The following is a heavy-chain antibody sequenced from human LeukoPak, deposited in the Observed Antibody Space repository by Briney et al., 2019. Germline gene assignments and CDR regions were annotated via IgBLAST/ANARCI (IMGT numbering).Heavy chain of an antibody. Sequence: PGRSLRLSCAASGFTFSSYPLHWVRQVPGKGLEWVAVISYDGSKKYYADSVKGRFTISRDNSKNTLYLQMNSLKPEDTAVYYCARDFGAGWEEPKYSFDYWGQGILVTASS. CDR1: GFTFSSYP. D-gene: IGHD3-10*01. CDR2: ISYDGSKK. J-gene: IGHJ4*02. CDR3: ARDFGAGWEEPKYSFDY. V-gene: IGHV3-30-3*01.